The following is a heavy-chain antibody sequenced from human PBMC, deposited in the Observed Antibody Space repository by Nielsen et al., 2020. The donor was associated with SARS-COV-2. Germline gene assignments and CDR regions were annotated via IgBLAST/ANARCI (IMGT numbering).Heavy chain of an antibody. CDR2: ISGSGGST. J-gene: IGHJ4*02. Sequence: GASLKISCAASGFTFSSYAMSWVRQAPGKGLEWVSAISGSGGSTYYADSVKGRFTISRDNAKNSLYLLMDTLRAEDTAVYYCTRARGYSYGYSDFWGQGTLVTVSS. CDR3: TRARGYSYGYSDF. D-gene: IGHD5-18*01. V-gene: IGHV3-23*01. CDR1: GFTFSSYA.